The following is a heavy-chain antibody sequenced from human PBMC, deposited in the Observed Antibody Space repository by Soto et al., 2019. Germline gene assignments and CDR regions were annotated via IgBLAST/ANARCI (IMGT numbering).Heavy chain of an antibody. D-gene: IGHD6-19*01. CDR3: ARDNNLGSGWGAWFAP. J-gene: IGHJ5*02. V-gene: IGHV4-59*01. CDR1: GGTISSYY. CDR2: IYYSGST. Sequence: SETLSLTCTVSGGTISSYYWSWIRQPPGKGLEWIGYIYYSGSTNYNPSLKSRVTISVDTSKNQFSLKLSSVTAADTAVYYCARDNNLGSGWGAWFAPWGQGTLVTVSS.